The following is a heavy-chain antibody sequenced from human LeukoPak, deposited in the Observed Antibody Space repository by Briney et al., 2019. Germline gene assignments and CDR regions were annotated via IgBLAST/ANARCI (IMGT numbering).Heavy chain of an antibody. CDR2: IYYSGTT. Sequence: SEALSLTCTVSGGSISYYYWSWIRQSPGKGLEWIGYIYYSGTTNYNPSLKSRVTISVDTSKNQFSLQLRSVTAADTAVYYCAREDPQTTVPEGMDVWGQGTTVTVSS. J-gene: IGHJ6*02. D-gene: IGHD4-17*01. CDR3: AREDPQTTVPEGMDV. V-gene: IGHV4-59*01. CDR1: GGSISYYY.